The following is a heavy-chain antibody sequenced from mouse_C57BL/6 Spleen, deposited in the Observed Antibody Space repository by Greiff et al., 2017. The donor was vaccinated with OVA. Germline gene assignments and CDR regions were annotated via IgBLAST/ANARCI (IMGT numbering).Heavy chain of an antibody. Sequence: QVQLKQPGAELVRPGSSVKLSCKASGYTFTSYWMHWVKQRPIQGLEWIGNIDPSDSETHYNQKFKDKATLTVDKSSSTAYMQLSSLTSEDSAVYYCARSGGSSYPYYAMDYWGQGTSVTVSS. J-gene: IGHJ4*01. CDR3: ARSGGSSYPYYAMDY. CDR2: IDPSDSET. V-gene: IGHV1-52*01. D-gene: IGHD1-1*01. CDR1: GYTFTSYW.